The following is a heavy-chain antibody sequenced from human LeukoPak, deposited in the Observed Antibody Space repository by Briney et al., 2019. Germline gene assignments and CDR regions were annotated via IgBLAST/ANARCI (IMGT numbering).Heavy chain of an antibody. Sequence: PGGSLRLSCAASGFTFSNYAIHWVRQAPGKGLEWVSIISYDGSNRYYADSVKGRFTISRDNSKNTLYLQMNSLRAEDTAVYYCAKLYYSGGFDIWGQGTMVTVSS. CDR1: GFTFSNYA. CDR3: AKLYYSGGFDI. CDR2: ISYDGSNR. D-gene: IGHD2-21*01. J-gene: IGHJ3*02. V-gene: IGHV3-30*18.